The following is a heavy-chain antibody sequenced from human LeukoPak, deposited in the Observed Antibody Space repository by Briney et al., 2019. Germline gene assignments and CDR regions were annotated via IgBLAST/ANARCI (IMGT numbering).Heavy chain of an antibody. J-gene: IGHJ3*02. CDR1: GFTFSSYW. Sequence: GGSLRLSCAASGFTFSSYWMNWVRQAPGKGLVWVSRIASDGSSTTYADSVKGRFSISRDNAKNTLYLQMNSLRAEDTAVYYCARDDGSSGWSRGAFDIWGQGTMVTVSS. CDR3: ARDDGSSGWSRGAFDI. V-gene: IGHV3-74*01. CDR2: IASDGSST. D-gene: IGHD6-19*01.